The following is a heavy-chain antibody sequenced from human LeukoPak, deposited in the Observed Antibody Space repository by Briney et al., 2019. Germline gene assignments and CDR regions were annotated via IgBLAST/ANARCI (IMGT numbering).Heavy chain of an antibody. CDR2: ISAYSGDT. V-gene: IGHV1-18*01. Sequence: PAASVKVSCKASGYTFTSYGISWVRQAPGQGLEWMGWISAYSGDTNYAQKFQGRATMSTDTSTSTAYMELRSLSSDDTAVYYCARLEGATGPFDYWGQGTLVTVSS. CDR3: ARLEGATGPFDY. J-gene: IGHJ4*02. D-gene: IGHD1-26*01. CDR1: GYTFTSYG.